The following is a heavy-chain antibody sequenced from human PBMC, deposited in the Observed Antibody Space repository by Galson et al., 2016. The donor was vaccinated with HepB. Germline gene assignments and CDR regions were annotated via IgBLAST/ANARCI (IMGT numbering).Heavy chain of an antibody. CDR2: ISGSGKTK. CDR3: ARNRYFDSSGYLNWFDP. V-gene: IGHV3-11*01. D-gene: IGHD3-22*01. J-gene: IGHJ5*02. CDR1: GFIFSDYY. Sequence: SLRLSCAASGFIFSDYYMSWIRQAPGKGLEWISFISGSGKTKYYADSVKGRFTISRDNAKNSLYLQMNSLRVEDTAVYYCARNRYFDSSGYLNWFDPWGQGTLVTVSS.